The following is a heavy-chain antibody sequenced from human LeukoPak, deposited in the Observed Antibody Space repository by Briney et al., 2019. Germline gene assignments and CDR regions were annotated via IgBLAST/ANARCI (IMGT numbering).Heavy chain of an antibody. D-gene: IGHD1-26*01. V-gene: IGHV3-11*04. CDR2: ISSSGSTI. CDR1: GFTFSDYY. CDR3: ARLRGSYYLDAFDI. Sequence: PGGSLRLSCAASGFTFSDYYMSWIRQAPGKGLEWVSHISSSGSTIYYADSVKGRFTISRDNAKNSLYLQMNSLRAEDTAVYYCARLRGSYYLDAFDIWGQGTMVTVSS. J-gene: IGHJ3*02.